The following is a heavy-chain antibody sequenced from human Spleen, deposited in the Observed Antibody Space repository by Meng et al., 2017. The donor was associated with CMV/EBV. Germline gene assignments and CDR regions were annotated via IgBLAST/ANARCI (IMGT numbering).Heavy chain of an antibody. Sequence: ASGYPFTGYYMNWVRQAPGQGLEWMGWVNANSGAKDYAQKFQGRVTMTRDTSISTAYMELSRLRSDDTAVYYCARGYCSGASCYIDDWGQGTLVTVSS. J-gene: IGHJ4*02. CDR3: ARGYCSGASCYIDD. D-gene: IGHD2-2*02. CDR2: VNANSGAK. CDR1: GYPFTGYY. V-gene: IGHV1-2*02.